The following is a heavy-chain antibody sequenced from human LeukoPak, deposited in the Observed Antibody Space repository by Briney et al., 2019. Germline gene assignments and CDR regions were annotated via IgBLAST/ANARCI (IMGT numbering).Heavy chain of an antibody. D-gene: IGHD3-10*01. CDR3: ARGLPTGDYYGSGSYYSPSYYFDY. V-gene: IGHV4-34*01. Sequence: SETLSLTCAVYGGSFSGYYWSWIRQPPGKGLEWIGEINHSGSTNYNPSLKSRVTISVDTSKNQLSLKLSSVTAADTAVYYCARGLPTGDYYGSGSYYSPSYYFDYWGQGTLVTVSS. J-gene: IGHJ4*02. CDR2: INHSGST. CDR1: GGSFSGYY.